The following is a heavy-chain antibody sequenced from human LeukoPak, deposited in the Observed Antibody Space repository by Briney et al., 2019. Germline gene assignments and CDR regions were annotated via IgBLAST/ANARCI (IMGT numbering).Heavy chain of an antibody. CDR3: AKVGVEMAAGLGY. Sequence: GGSLRLSCAASGFTFSSYGMSWVRQAPGNGLEWVSAISGSGGSTYYADSVKGRYTISRDNSKNTLYLQMNSLRAEDTAVYYCAKVGVEMAAGLGYWGQGTLVTVSS. CDR1: GFTFSSYG. CDR2: ISGSGGST. D-gene: IGHD5-24*01. J-gene: IGHJ4*02. V-gene: IGHV3-23*01.